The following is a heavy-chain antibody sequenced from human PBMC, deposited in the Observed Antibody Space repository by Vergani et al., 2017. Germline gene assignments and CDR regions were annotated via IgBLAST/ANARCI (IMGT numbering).Heavy chain of an antibody. D-gene: IGHD3-22*01. CDR1: GGSISSGGYY. V-gene: IGHV4-39*01. CDR2: IYYSGST. CDR3: ASWMYYYDSSGYMD. J-gene: IGHJ4*02. Sequence: QVQLQESGPGLVKPSQTLSLTCTVSGGSISSGGYYWGWIRQPPGKGLEWIGSIYYSGSTYYNPSLKSRVTISVDTSKNQFSLKLSSVTAADTAVYYCASWMYYYDSSGYMDWGQGTLVTVSS.